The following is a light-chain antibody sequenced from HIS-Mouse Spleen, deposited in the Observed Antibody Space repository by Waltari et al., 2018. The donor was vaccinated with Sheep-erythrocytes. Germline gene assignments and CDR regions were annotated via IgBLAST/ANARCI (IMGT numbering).Light chain of an antibody. V-gene: IGLV3-1*01. J-gene: IGLJ2*01. Sequence: SYELTQPPSVSVSPGQTASISCSGDKSGDKYACWYQQKPGQSPVLVIYQDSTRPSGIPERFSGSNSGNTATLTISGTQAMDEADYYCQAWDSSTVVFGGGTKLTVL. CDR2: QDS. CDR1: KSGDKY. CDR3: QAWDSSTVV.